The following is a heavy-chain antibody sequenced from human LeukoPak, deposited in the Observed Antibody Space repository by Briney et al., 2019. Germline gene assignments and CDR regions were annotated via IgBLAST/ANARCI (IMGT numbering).Heavy chain of an antibody. J-gene: IGHJ4*02. V-gene: IGHV3-48*04. CDR3: ASPQWLAF. CDR1: GFTFSSYS. CDR2: ISTSGSTI. D-gene: IGHD6-19*01. Sequence: GGSLRLSCAASGFTFSSYSMNWVRQAPGKGLEWVSYISTSGSTIYYADSVKGRFTISRDNAKNSLYLQMNGLRAEDTAIYYCASPQWLAFWGQGTLVTVSS.